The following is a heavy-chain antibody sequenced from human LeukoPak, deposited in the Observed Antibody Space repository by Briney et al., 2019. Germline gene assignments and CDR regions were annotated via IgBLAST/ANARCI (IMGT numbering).Heavy chain of an antibody. Sequence: GGSLRLSCAASGFTFSSYWMSWVRQAPGKGLEWVANIKQDGSEKYYVDSVKGRFTISRDNAKNSLYLQMNSLRAEDTAIYFCAKVSSSSSWWDFDYWGQGTLATVSS. D-gene: IGHD6-13*01. CDR3: AKVSSSSSWWDFDY. J-gene: IGHJ4*02. CDR1: GFTFSSYW. CDR2: IKQDGSEK. V-gene: IGHV3-7*03.